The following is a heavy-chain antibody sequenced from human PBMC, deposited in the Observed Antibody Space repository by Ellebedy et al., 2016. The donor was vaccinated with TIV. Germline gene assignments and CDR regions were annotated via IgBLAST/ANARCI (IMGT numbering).Heavy chain of an antibody. V-gene: IGHV1-46*01. CDR3: ARDSYGLGSYAN. Sequence: AASVKVSCKASGYTFTSYYMHWVRQAPGQGLEWMGIINPSGGSTSYAQKFQGRVTMTRDTSTSTVYMELSSLTSEDTAVYYCARDSYGLGSYANWGQGTLVTVSS. D-gene: IGHD3-10*01. CDR1: GYTFTSYY. CDR2: INPSGGST. J-gene: IGHJ4*01.